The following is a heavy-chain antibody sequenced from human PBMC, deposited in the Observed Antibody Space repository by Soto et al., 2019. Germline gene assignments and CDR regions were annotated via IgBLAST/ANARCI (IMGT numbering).Heavy chain of an antibody. Sequence: PXXSLRLSCVASRFTFISYGMHWVRQAPGQRLEWAAGXQSDGXTKYSADSVKGXFTISSDXXNNSLYVEMNSLRDQDTDMYYCARDLQLWSLEYWGQGTTVTVYS. D-gene: IGHD5-18*01. CDR1: RFTFISYG. J-gene: IGHJ4*02. CDR2: XQSDGXTK. V-gene: IGHV3-30*12. CDR3: ARDLQLWSLEY.